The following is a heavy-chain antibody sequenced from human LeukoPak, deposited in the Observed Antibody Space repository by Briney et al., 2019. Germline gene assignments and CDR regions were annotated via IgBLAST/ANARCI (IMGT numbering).Heavy chain of an antibody. D-gene: IGHD6-19*01. Sequence: GGSLRLPCAASGFTFSTYGMHWVRQAPGKGLEWVAVVSYDGSNKYYADSVKGRFTISRDNSKNTLYLQMNSLRAEDTAVYYCARVAGNGMDVWGQGTTVTVSS. J-gene: IGHJ6*02. V-gene: IGHV3-30*03. CDR1: GFTFSTYG. CDR2: VSYDGSNK. CDR3: ARVAGNGMDV.